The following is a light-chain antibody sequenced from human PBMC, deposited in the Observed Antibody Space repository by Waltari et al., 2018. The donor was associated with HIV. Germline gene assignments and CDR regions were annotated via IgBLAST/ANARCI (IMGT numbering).Light chain of an antibody. CDR1: TNNAV. CDR2: AVD. Sequence: RAQTAADSRSPGLSVTISGEGITNNAVPSYQQHHGKAPRVIMFAVDRRASGISSRGSGYRSGDNAYLKISDLQSEDEADYFCCFFRGYDPPYVFGTGTRVSVL. V-gene: IGLV2-23*02. CDR3: CFFRGYDPPYV. J-gene: IGLJ1*01.